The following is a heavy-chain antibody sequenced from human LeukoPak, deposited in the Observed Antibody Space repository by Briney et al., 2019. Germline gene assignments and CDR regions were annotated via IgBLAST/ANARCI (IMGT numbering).Heavy chain of an antibody. CDR1: GGSISGYC. V-gene: IGHV4-59*01. CDR2: FCYSGSA. Sequence: SETLSLTCTVSGGSISGYCWSWIRQSPGSRLEWIGYFCYSGSANSSPNYNPSLKSRVTMSVDTSKNHFSLNLSSVIAADPAMYYCARGYSSNWYLDTWGQGTLVAVSS. CDR3: ARGYSSNWYLDT. J-gene: IGHJ4*02. D-gene: IGHD6-13*01.